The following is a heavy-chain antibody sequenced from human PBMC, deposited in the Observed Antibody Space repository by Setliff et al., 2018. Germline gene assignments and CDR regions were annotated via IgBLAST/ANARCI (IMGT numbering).Heavy chain of an antibody. D-gene: IGHD6-19*01. J-gene: IGHJ4*02. CDR3: ARYRGAVAGSHFDY. Sequence: SETLSLTCTVSGGSISSGGYYWSWIRQHPGKGLEWIGYIYYSGSTSYYNPSLKSRVTISVDTSKNQFSLKLSSVTAADTAVYYCARYRGAVAGSHFDYWGQGTRGTVSS. CDR1: GGSISSGGYY. V-gene: IGHV4-31*03. CDR2: IYYSGSTS.